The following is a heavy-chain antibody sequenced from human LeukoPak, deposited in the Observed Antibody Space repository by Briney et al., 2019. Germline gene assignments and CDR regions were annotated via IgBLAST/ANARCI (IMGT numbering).Heavy chain of an antibody. CDR3: ARSGRGVDSFYFYMDV. J-gene: IGHJ6*03. D-gene: IGHD3-10*01. Sequence: PGGSLRLSCAASGSTFSQYWMSWVRQAPGKGLEWVANIKHDGREKQDGSEKNYVDSVKGRFTISRDNAKNSLYLQMNSLRAEDTAVYYCARSGRGVDSFYFYMDVWGKGTTVTVSS. CDR2: IKHDGREKQDGSEK. CDR1: GSTFSQYW. V-gene: IGHV3-7*01.